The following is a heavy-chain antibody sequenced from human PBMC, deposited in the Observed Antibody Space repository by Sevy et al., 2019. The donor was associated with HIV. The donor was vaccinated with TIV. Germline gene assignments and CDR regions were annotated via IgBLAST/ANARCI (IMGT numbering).Heavy chain of an antibody. CDR3: ARLRGSSWNDLYYYYYGMDV. CDR2: INPNSGGT. J-gene: IGHJ6*02. V-gene: IGHV1-2*02. D-gene: IGHD1-1*01. CDR1: GYTFTGYY. Sequence: ASVKVSCKASGYTFTGYYMHWVRQAPGQGLEWMGWINPNSGGTNYAQKFQGRVTMTRDTSISPAYMELSRLRSDDTAVYYCARLRGSSWNDLYYYYYGMDVWGQGTTVTVSS.